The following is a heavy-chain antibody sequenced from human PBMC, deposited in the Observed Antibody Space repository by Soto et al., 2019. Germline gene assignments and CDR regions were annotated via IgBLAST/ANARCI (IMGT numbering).Heavy chain of an antibody. CDR2: IYHSGST. J-gene: IGHJ5*02. V-gene: IGHV4-30-2*01. CDR1: GGSISSGDYS. CDR3: ARWWMYAPRFGP. D-gene: IGHD2-8*01. Sequence: QLQLQESGSGLVKPSQTLSLTCAVSGGSISSGDYSWSWIRQPPGKGLEWIGYIYHSGSTSYTPSLKSRVTISVDRSKNQFSLKLSSVTAADTAVYYCARWWMYAPRFGPWGQGTLVTVSS.